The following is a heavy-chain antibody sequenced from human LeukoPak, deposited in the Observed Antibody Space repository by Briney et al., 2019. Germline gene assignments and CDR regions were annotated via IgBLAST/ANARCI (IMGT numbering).Heavy chain of an antibody. CDR3: ARDDGYCSSSSCNGMDV. V-gene: IGHV3-48*02. D-gene: IGHD2-2*01. J-gene: IGHJ6*02. Sequence: PGGSLRLCCAASGFIISNYNMNWVRQAPGKGLEWVSYISGSSTTIYYADSVKGRFTISRDNAKNSLYLQMNSLRDEDTAVYYCARDDGYCSSSSCNGMDVWGHGTTVTVSS. CDR2: ISGSSTTI. CDR1: GFIISNYN.